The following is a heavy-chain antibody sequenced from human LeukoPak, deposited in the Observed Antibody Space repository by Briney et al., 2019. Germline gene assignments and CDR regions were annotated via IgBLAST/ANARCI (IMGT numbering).Heavy chain of an antibody. J-gene: IGHJ4*02. Sequence: SVKVSCKASGGTFSSYAISWVRQAPGQGLEWMGGIIPIFGTANYAQKFQGRVTITADESTSTAYMELSSLRSDDTAVYYCARDDRTIAAAGTPDYWGQGTLVTVSS. V-gene: IGHV1-69*01. D-gene: IGHD6-13*01. CDR3: ARDDRTIAAAGTPDY. CDR2: IIPIFGTA. CDR1: GGTFSSYA.